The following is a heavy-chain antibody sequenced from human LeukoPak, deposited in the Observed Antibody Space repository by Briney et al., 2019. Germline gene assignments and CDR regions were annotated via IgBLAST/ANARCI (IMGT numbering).Heavy chain of an antibody. CDR3: TRPPYGDYPNNRFDP. Sequence: GGALRLSCAASGVTFSGSAMHGVRQGSGEGREWVGRIKTKPNNYATAYAASVKGRFTISRDDSNNTAYLQMNSLKTEDTAVYYCTRPPYGDYPNNRFDPWGQGTLVTVSS. D-gene: IGHD4-17*01. CDR2: IKTKPNNYAT. J-gene: IGHJ5*02. CDR1: GVTFSGSA. V-gene: IGHV3-73*01.